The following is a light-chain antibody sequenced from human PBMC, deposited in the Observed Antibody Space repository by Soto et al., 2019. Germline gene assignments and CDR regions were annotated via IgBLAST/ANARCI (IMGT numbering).Light chain of an antibody. J-gene: IGKJ1*01. CDR1: QSVSSY. CDR3: QKRSNWPKT. V-gene: IGKV3-11*01. CDR2: DAS. Sequence: EIVLTQYPATLSVSPGESATLSCRASQSVSSYLAWYQQKPGQAPRLLIYDASNRATGIPDRLSGSGSGTDLTLTISRLEPEDFAVYYCQKRSNWPKTFGQGTKVDIK.